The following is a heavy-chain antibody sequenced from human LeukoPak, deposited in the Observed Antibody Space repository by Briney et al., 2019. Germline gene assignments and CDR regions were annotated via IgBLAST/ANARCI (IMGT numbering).Heavy chain of an antibody. D-gene: IGHD1-26*01. CDR2: INPNSGGT. V-gene: IGHV1-2*02. CDR3: ARDMEGGSNGLYYFDH. Sequence: GASVKVSCKASGYTFTGYYIHWVRQAPGQGLEGMGWINPNSGGTNYAQKFHGRFTMTRDTSVSTAYMELSRLRSDDTALYYCARDMEGGSNGLYYFDHWGQGTLVTVSS. J-gene: IGHJ4*02. CDR1: GYTFTGYY.